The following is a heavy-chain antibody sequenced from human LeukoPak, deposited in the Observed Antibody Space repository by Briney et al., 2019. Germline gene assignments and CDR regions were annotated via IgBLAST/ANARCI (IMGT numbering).Heavy chain of an antibody. Sequence: PGGSLRLSCAASGFTFSSYAMSWVRQAPGKGLEWVSVIYSGGSTYYADSVKGRFTISRDNSKNTLYLQMNSLRAEDTAVYYCARGAVAGTGIDYWGQGTLVTVSS. CDR3: ARGAVAGTGIDY. J-gene: IGHJ4*02. CDR1: GFTFSSYA. CDR2: IYSGGST. D-gene: IGHD6-19*01. V-gene: IGHV3-53*01.